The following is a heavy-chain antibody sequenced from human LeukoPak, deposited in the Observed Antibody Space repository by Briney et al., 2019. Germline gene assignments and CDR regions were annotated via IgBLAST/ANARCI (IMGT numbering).Heavy chain of an antibody. CDR1: GGTFSSYA. D-gene: IGHD5-18*01. CDR2: IIPILGIA. Sequence: PVKVSCKASGGTFSSYAISWVRQAPGQGLEWMGRIIPILGIANYAQKFQGRVTITADKSTSTAYMELSSLRSEDTAVYYCARVPFRAMAFTHDAFDIWGQGTMVTVSS. J-gene: IGHJ3*02. CDR3: ARVPFRAMAFTHDAFDI. V-gene: IGHV1-69*04.